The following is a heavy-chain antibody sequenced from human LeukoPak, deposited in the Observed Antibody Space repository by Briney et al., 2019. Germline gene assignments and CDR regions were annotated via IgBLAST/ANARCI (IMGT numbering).Heavy chain of an antibody. CDR2: ITWNGGST. CDR3: ARASGSYDPYYYYYMDV. CDR1: GFTFDDYG. J-gene: IGHJ6*03. D-gene: IGHD1-26*01. V-gene: IGHV3-20*04. Sequence: PGGSLRLSCAASGFTFDDYGMSWLRQAPGKGLEWVSGITWNGGSTGYVDSVKGRFTISRDNAKNSLYLQMNSLRAEDTALYYCARASGSYDPYYYYYMDVWGKGTTVTVSS.